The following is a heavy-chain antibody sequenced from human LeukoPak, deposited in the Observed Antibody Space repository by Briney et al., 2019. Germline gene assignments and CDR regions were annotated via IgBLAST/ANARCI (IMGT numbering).Heavy chain of an antibody. D-gene: IGHD6-19*01. CDR1: GGSLSGYY. CDR3: ARKVAVAGMTFDP. CDR2: INHSGST. Sequence: SETLSFTCAVYGGSLSGYYWSWIRQPPGKGLEWIGEINHSGSTNYNPSLKSRVTISVDTSKNQFSLKLSSVTAADTAVYYCARKVAVAGMTFDPWGQGTLVTVSS. J-gene: IGHJ5*02. V-gene: IGHV4-34*01.